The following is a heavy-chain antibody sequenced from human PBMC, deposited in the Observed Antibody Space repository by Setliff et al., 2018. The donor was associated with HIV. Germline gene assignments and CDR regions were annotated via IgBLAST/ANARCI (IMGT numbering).Heavy chain of an antibody. J-gene: IGHJ4*02. V-gene: IGHV3-23*01. CDR2: ISGSGGST. Sequence: GGSLRLSCAASGFTFSTYSMNWVRQAPGKGLEWVSAISGSGGSTYYADSVKGRFTISRDNAKNSLYLQMNSPTPDDTAFYYCARDKLISYYNFWSGYYTPEYYFDYWGQGTLVTVSS. D-gene: IGHD3-3*01. CDR3: ARDKLISYYNFWSGYYTPEYYFDY. CDR1: GFTFSTYS.